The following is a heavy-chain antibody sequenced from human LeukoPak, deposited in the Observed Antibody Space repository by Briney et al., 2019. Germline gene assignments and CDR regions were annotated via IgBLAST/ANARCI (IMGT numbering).Heavy chain of an antibody. Sequence: ASVKVSCKVSGYTLTELSMHWVRQAPGKGLEWMGGFDPEDGETIYAQKFQGRVTITTDESTSTAYMELSSLRSEDTAVYYCARGSGYSYGFYFDYWGQGTLVTVSS. J-gene: IGHJ4*02. V-gene: IGHV1-24*01. D-gene: IGHD5-18*01. CDR1: GYTLTELS. CDR2: FDPEDGET. CDR3: ARGSGYSYGFYFDY.